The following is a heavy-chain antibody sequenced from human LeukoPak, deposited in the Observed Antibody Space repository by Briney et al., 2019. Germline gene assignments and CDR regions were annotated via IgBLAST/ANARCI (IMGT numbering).Heavy chain of an antibody. V-gene: IGHV1-69*04. D-gene: IGHD4-17*01. CDR2: IIPIFGIA. J-gene: IGHJ4*02. CDR3: ARASGDHFDY. Sequence: SVKVSCKASGGTFSSYAISWVRQAPGQGLEWMGRIIPIFGIANYAQKFQGRVTITADKSTSTAYMELSSLRSEDTAVCYCARASGDHFDYWGQGTLVTVSS. CDR1: GGTFSSYA.